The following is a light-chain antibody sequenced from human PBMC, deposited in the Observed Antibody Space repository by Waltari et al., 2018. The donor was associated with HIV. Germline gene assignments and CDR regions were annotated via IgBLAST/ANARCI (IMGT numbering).Light chain of an antibody. CDR1: QGISTY. J-gene: IGKJ4*01. Sequence: AIRMTQYPSSFTASVGDRVTIPCRASQGISTYLAWYQQKPGKAPELLIYDTSTLQSGVPSRFSGSGSGTDFTLTISLLQSEDFATYFCQQYYTYWLTFGGGTKVDI. CDR2: DTS. CDR3: QQYYTYWLT. V-gene: IGKV1-8*01.